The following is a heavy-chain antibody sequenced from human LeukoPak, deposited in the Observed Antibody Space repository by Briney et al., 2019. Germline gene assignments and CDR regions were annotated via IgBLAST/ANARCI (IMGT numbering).Heavy chain of an antibody. Sequence: GGSLRLSCAASGFTFNNYAMSWVRQAPGKGLEWVSAISGSGGSTYYADSVKGRFTISRDNSKNTLYLQMNSLRAEDTAVYYCAKPATGTNSFDYWGQGTLVTVSS. V-gene: IGHV3-23*01. D-gene: IGHD6-13*01. CDR1: GFTFNNYA. CDR2: ISGSGGST. CDR3: AKPATGTNSFDY. J-gene: IGHJ4*02.